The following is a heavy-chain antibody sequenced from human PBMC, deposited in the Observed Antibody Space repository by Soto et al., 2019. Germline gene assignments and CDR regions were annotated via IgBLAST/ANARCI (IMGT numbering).Heavy chain of an antibody. J-gene: IGHJ5*01. CDR1: GFSLSNSGVG. Sequence: QITLKESGPTLVEPTQTLTLTCSFSGFSLSNSGVGVGWFRQAPGKALECLGIIYWDNDRRYNPSLKDRLSITKDTSNNQVVVAMTYMEPVDTGTYYCAPGVSYSVSWDVGWFDSWGQGTPVTVS. V-gene: IGHV2-5*02. CDR2: IYWDNDR. CDR3: APGVSYSVSWDVGWFDS. D-gene: IGHD3-10*01.